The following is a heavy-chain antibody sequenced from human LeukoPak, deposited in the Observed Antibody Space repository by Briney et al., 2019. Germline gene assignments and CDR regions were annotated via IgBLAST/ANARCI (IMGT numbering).Heavy chain of an antibody. Sequence: ASVKVSCKASGYTFTGYYMHWVRQAPGQGLEWMGWINPNSGGTNYAQKFQGRVTMTRDTSISTAYMELSRLRSDDTAVYHCARGYCSSTSCGPDYWGQGTLVTVSS. CDR1: GYTFTGYY. CDR3: ARGYCSSTSCGPDY. D-gene: IGHD2-2*01. V-gene: IGHV1-2*02. CDR2: INPNSGGT. J-gene: IGHJ4*02.